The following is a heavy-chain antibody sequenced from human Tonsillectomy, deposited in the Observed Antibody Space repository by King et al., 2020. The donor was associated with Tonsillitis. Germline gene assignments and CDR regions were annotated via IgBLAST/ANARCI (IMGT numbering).Heavy chain of an antibody. CDR3: ALFVSSGSFSHVY. CDR1: GFTFRNYD. Sequence: VQLVESGGAVVQPGRSLRLSCAGSGFTFRNYDFHWVRQAPGRGLEWVAFISFDETHTYYTDAVKGRFTISRDNSKSTLYLQLNALKPEDTAVYYCALFVSSGSFSHVYWGRGTFVPASS. D-gene: IGHD1-26*01. CDR2: ISFDETHT. V-gene: IGHV3-30*03. J-gene: IGHJ4*02.